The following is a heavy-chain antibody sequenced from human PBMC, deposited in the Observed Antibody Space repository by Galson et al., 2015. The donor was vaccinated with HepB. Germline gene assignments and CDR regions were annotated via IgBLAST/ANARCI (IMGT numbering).Heavy chain of an antibody. CDR2: IHPDTSET. Sequence: QSGAEVKKPGESLKISCKGSGYSFTGYWMGWVRQMPGKGLEWMGLIHPDTSETKYRPPFQGQVTISADKSTYTAHLQGSSLTASDTAMYFCARGHGSAWAFWGQGTLLTVSS. CDR3: ARGHGSAWAF. CDR1: GYSFTGYW. J-gene: IGHJ4*02. V-gene: IGHV5-51*01. D-gene: IGHD6-19*01.